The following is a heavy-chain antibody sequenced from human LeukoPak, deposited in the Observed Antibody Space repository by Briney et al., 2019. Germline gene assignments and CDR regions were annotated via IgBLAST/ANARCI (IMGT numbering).Heavy chain of an antibody. CDR2: ISGSGGST. CDR1: GFTFSSYA. V-gene: IGHV3-23*01. J-gene: IGHJ4*02. Sequence: PGGSLRLSCAASGFTFSSYAMSWVRQAPGKGLEWVSAISGSGGSTYYADSVKGRFTISRDNSKNTRYLQMNSLRAEDTAVYYCAKDVGYCSGGSCGGDYWGQGTLVTVSS. D-gene: IGHD2-15*01. CDR3: AKDVGYCSGGSCGGDY.